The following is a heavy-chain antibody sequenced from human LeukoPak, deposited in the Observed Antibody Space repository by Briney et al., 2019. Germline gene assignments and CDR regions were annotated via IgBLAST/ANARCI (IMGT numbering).Heavy chain of an antibody. CDR2: MNPNSGNT. D-gene: IGHD6-19*01. CDR1: GYTFTSYP. Sequence: GASVKVSWKASGYTFTSYPMSWVRQAAGQGLEWMGWMNPNSGNTGYAQKFQGRVTITRNTSISTAYMELSSLRSEDTALYYCAKDPLGSGGYWGQGTLVTVSS. CDR3: AKDPLGSGGY. V-gene: IGHV1-8*03. J-gene: IGHJ4*02.